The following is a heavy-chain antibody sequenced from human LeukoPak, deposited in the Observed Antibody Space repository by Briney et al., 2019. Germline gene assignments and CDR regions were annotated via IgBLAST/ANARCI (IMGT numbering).Heavy chain of an antibody. Sequence: SETLSLTCTVSGGSISSYCWSWIRQPPGKGLEWIGYIYYSGSTNYNPSLKSRVTISVDTSKNQFSLKLSSVTAADTAVYYCASLFSDYWGQGTLVTVSS. V-gene: IGHV4-59*01. J-gene: IGHJ4*02. CDR1: GGSISSYC. D-gene: IGHD3-3*01. CDR2: IYYSGST. CDR3: ASLFSDY.